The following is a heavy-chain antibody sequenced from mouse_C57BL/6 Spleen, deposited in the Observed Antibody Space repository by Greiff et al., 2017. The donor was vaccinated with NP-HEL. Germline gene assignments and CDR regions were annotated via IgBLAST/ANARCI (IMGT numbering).Heavy chain of an antibody. J-gene: IGHJ3*01. Sequence: EVMLVESGGGLVKPGGSLKLSCAASGFTFSSYAMSWVRQTPEKRLEWVATISDGGSYTYYPDNVKGRFTISRDNAKNNLYLQMSHLKSEDTAMYYCARLGPITTVAEGFAYWGQGTLVTVSA. V-gene: IGHV5-4*03. CDR2: ISDGGSYT. CDR1: GFTFSSYA. D-gene: IGHD1-1*01. CDR3: ARLGPITTVAEGFAY.